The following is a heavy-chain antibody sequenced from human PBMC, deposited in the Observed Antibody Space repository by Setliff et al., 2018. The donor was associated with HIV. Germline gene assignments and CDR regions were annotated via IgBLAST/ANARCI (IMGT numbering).Heavy chain of an antibody. CDR1: GDSISSNNYY. CDR3: ARGXPLLPPHY. D-gene: IGHD2-21*02. V-gene: IGHV4-39*07. CDR2: IFYSETVYYGGRT. Sequence: PSETLSLTCTVSGDSISSNNYYWGWIRQPPGKGPEWVGSIFYSETVYYGGRTYYSPSLKSRVTISVDTSKNQFSLSLTSVTAXXPAVYYCARGXPLLPPHYWGQGTLVTVSS. J-gene: IGHJ4*02.